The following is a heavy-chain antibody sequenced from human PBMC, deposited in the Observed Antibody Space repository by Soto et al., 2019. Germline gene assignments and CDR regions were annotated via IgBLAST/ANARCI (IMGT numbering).Heavy chain of an antibody. CDR2: ISGSGGST. CDR3: AKDRDADDVGAPIDY. J-gene: IGHJ4*02. D-gene: IGHD3-10*01. V-gene: IGHV3-23*01. CDR1: GFTFSSYA. Sequence: EVQLLESGGGLVQPGGSLRLSCAASGFTFSSYAMSWVRQAPGKGLEWVSAISGSGGSTYYANSVKGRFTISRDNSKNTLYLQMNSLRAEVTAVYYCAKDRDADDVGAPIDYWGQGTLVTVSS.